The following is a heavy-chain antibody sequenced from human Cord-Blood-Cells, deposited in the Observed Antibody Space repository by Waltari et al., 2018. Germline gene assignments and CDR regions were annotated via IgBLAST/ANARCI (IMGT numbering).Heavy chain of an antibody. V-gene: IGHV3-33*01. CDR2: IWYDGSNK. J-gene: IGHJ4*02. Sequence: QVQLVESGGGVVQPGRSLRLSCAASGFTFSSYGMHWVRQAPGKGLEWVAVIWYDGSNKDYADSVKGRFTISSDNSKNTLYLQMNSLRAEDTAVYYCARGDGRAWGQGTLVTVSS. CDR3: ARGDGRA. CDR1: GFTFSSYG.